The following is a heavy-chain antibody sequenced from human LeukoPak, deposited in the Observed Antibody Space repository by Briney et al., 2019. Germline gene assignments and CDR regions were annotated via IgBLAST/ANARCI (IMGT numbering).Heavy chain of an antibody. J-gene: IGHJ4*02. CDR2: TNPNSGGT. Sequence: ASVKVSCKASGYTFTGYYMHWVRQAPGQGLEWMGWTNPNSGGTNYAQKFQGWVTMTRDTSISTAYMELSRLRSDDTAVYYCAIGLGPMGYCSSTSCSALDYWGQGTLVTVSS. V-gene: IGHV1-2*04. CDR1: GYTFTGYY. D-gene: IGHD2-2*01. CDR3: AIGLGPMGYCSSTSCSALDY.